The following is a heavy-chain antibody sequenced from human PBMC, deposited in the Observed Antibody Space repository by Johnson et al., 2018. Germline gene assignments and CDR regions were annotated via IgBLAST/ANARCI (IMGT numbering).Heavy chain of an antibody. Sequence: VQLVESGGGVVQPGRSLRLSCAASGFTFSSYGMHWVRQATGKGLEWVAVISYDGSNKYYADAVKGRFTISRDNSKNTLYLQMTSLRAEDTAVYYCAKDGGPDYYYYYMDVWGKGTTVTVSS. D-gene: IGHD3-3*01. CDR2: ISYDGSNK. J-gene: IGHJ6*03. V-gene: IGHV3-30*18. CDR3: AKDGGPDYYYYYMDV. CDR1: GFTFSSYG.